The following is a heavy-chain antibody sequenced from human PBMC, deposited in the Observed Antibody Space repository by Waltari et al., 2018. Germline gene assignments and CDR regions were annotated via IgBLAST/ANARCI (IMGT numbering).Heavy chain of an antibody. CDR1: GFTFSSYS. V-gene: IGHV3-48*04. CDR3: ARASQIDY. Sequence: EVQLVESGGHLVQPGGSLRLSCAASGFTFSSYSMNWVRQAPGKGRGWVSYISSGSGTTIYYAASVKGRFTISRDNAKNSLYLQMNSLRPEDTAVYYCARASQIDYWGQGTLVTVSS. J-gene: IGHJ4*02. CDR2: ISSGSGTTI.